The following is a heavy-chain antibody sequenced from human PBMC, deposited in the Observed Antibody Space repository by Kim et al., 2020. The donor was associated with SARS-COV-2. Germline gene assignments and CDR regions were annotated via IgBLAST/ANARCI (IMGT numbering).Heavy chain of an antibody. CDR1: GFTFSDYY. Sequence: GGSLRLSCAASGFTFSDYYMSWIRQAPGKGLEWVSYISSSSSYTNYADSVKGRVTISRDNAKNSLYLQMNSLRAEDTAVYYRARVRMAILYYFDYWGQGTLVTVSS. D-gene: IGHD2-21*01. CDR2: ISSSSSYT. V-gene: IGHV3-11*05. J-gene: IGHJ4*02. CDR3: ARVRMAILYYFDY.